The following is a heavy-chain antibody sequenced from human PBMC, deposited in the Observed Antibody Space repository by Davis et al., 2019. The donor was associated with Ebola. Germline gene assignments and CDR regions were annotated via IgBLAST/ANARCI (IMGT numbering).Heavy chain of an antibody. V-gene: IGHV3-49*04. Sequence: PGGSLRLSCTASGFTFGDYAMSWVRQAPGKGLEWVGFIRSKAYGGTTEYAASVKGRFTISRDDSKSIAYLQMNSLKTEDTAVYYCTRGYSTVDYWGQGTLVTVSS. D-gene: IGHD4-11*01. CDR2: IRSKAYGGTT. CDR3: TRGYSTVDY. J-gene: IGHJ4*02. CDR1: GFTFGDYA.